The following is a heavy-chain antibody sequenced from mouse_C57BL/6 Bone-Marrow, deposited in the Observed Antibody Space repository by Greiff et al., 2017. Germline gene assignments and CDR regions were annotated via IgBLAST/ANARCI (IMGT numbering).Heavy chain of an antibody. CDR1: GYTFTSYW. J-gene: IGHJ1*03. D-gene: IGHD1-1*01. CDR3: ARYQNTTIVHWYFDV. V-gene: IGHV1-55*01. Sequence: QVQLQQPGSELVKPGASVKLSCKASGYTFTSYWITWVKQRPGQGLEWIGDIYPGSGSTNYNEKFKSKATLTGDTSSSTAYMQLSSLTSEDSAVFYGARYQNTTIVHWYFDVWGKGTTVTVSS. CDR2: IYPGSGST.